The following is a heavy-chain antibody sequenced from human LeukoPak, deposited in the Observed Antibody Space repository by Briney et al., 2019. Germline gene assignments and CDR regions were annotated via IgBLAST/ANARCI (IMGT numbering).Heavy chain of an antibody. CDR1: GFTFSTYG. CDR3: AKEPDGYSYEMVIDY. V-gene: IGHV3-30*02. J-gene: IGHJ4*02. Sequence: GRSLRLSCAASGFTFSTYGMHWVRQAPGKGLEWVAFIRYDGSNKYYADSVKGRFTISRDNSKNTLYLQMNSLRAEDTAVYYCAKEPDGYSYEMVIDYWGQGTLVTVSS. CDR2: IRYDGSNK. D-gene: IGHD5-18*01.